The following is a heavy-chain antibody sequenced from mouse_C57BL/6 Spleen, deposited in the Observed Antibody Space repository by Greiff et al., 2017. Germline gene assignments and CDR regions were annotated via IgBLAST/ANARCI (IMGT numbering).Heavy chain of an antibody. CDR3: TRDLHGWVAY. J-gene: IGHJ3*01. CDR2: ISSGGDYS. CDR1: GFTFSSYA. D-gene: IGHD1-2*01. V-gene: IGHV5-9-1*02. Sequence: VKLVESGAGLVKPGGSLKLSCAASGFTFSSYAMSWVRQTPEKRLEWVAYISSGGDYSYYADTVKGRFTISRDNARNTLYLQMSRLKSEDTAMYYCTRDLHGWVAYWGQGTLVTVSA.